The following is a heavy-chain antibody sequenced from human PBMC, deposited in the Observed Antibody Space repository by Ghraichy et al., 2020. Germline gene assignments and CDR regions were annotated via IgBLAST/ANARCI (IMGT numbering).Heavy chain of an antibody. Sequence: GESLRLACEASGFTFSTYAMTWVRQAPGKGLEWVSGISGSGADTYYADSVKGRFTISRDNSKNMLYLQMNSLRDEDTAIYYCAKDGSYRNYNRNNGFDPWGQGTMVTVSS. CDR3: AKDGSYRNYNRNNGFDP. D-gene: IGHD2-15*01. J-gene: IGHJ5*02. V-gene: IGHV3-23*01. CDR2: ISGSGADT. CDR1: GFTFSTYA.